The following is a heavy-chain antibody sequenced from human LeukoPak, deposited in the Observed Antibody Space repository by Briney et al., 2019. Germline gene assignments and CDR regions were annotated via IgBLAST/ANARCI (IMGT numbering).Heavy chain of an antibody. J-gene: IGHJ3*02. CDR1: GLI. D-gene: IGHD3-22*01. V-gene: IGHV3-30-3*01. CDR2: ISHEGNSK. CDR3: AKEGHSSGYCGVFDI. Sequence: GGSLRLSCAASGLIIHWVRQAPGKGLEWVAAISHEGNSKYYADSVKGRFTISRDNSKNTVYLQLNSLGAEDTAVYYCAKEGHSSGYCGVFDIWGQGTTVTVSS.